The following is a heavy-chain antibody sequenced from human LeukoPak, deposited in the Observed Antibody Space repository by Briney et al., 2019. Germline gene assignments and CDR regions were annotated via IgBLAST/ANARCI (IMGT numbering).Heavy chain of an antibody. V-gene: IGHV3-30*02. J-gene: IGHJ4*02. CDR3: AKEIWPTVTTPGWTYFDY. CDR2: IRYDGSNK. D-gene: IGHD4-17*01. Sequence: GGSLRLSCAASAFTFSRYGMHWVRQAPGKALEGVAFIRYDGSNKYYADSLKGRFTIPRDNSKDTLYLQMNSLRAEDTAVYYCAKEIWPTVTTPGWTYFDYWGQGALVTASS. CDR1: AFTFSRYG.